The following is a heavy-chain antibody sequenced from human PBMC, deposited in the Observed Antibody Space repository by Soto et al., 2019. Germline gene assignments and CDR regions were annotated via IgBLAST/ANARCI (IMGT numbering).Heavy chain of an antibody. D-gene: IGHD3-10*01. Sequence: QVQLVQSGAEVKKPGSSVKVSCKASGGTFSSYTISWVRQAPGQGLEWMGRIIPILGIANYAQKFQGRVTITADKSTSTAYMELSSLRSEDTAVYYWARDTGVPMGYFDYWGQGTLVTVSS. J-gene: IGHJ4*02. CDR3: ARDTGVPMGYFDY. CDR1: GGTFSSYT. V-gene: IGHV1-69*08. CDR2: IIPILGIA.